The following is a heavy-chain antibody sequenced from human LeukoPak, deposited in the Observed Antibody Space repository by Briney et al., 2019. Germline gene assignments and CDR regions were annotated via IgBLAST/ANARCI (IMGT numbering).Heavy chain of an antibody. CDR2: IYSGGST. D-gene: IGHD3-22*01. V-gene: IGHV3-53*01. CDR1: GFTVSSNY. Sequence: GGSLRLSCAASGFTVSSNYMSWVRQAPGKGRKWVSVIYSGGSTYYADSVKGRFTISRDNSKNTLYLQMNSLRAEDAAVYYCARATYYYDSSGYYVFYFDNWGQGTLVTVSS. J-gene: IGHJ4*02. CDR3: ARATYYYDSSGYYVFYFDN.